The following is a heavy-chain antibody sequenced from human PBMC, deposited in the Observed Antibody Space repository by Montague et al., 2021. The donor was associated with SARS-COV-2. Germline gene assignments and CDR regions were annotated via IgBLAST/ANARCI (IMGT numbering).Heavy chain of an antibody. CDR1: GFTFSRYG. CDR2: IWYDGSNK. J-gene: IGHJ6*04. Sequence: SLRLYCAASGFTFSRYGMHWVRQAPGKGLEWVAVIWYDGSNKYYADSVKGRFTISRDNSKNTLYLQMNSLRAEDTAVYYCARDWWNGDWLFGLYYYYGMDGWGEGTTGTVSA. CDR3: ARDWWNGDWLFGLYYYYGMDG. V-gene: IGHV3-33*01. D-gene: IGHD3-9*01.